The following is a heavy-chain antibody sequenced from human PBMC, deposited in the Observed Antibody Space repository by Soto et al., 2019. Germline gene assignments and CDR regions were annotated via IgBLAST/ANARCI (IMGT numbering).Heavy chain of an antibody. Sequence: SETLSLTCAVSGGSISSGGYSWSWIRQPPGKGLEWIGYIYHSGNTYYNPSLKSRVTISVDRSKNQFSLKLSSVTAADTAVYYCARAPYCSSTSCLFDPWGQGTLVTVSS. CDR2: IYHSGNT. CDR3: ARAPYCSSTSCLFDP. CDR1: GGSISSGGYS. V-gene: IGHV4-30-2*01. D-gene: IGHD2-2*01. J-gene: IGHJ5*02.